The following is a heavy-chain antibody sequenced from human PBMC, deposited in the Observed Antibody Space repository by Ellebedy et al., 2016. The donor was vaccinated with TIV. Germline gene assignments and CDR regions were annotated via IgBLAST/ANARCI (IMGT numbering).Heavy chain of an antibody. J-gene: IGHJ6*02. V-gene: IGHV3-11*06. D-gene: IGHD3-3*01. Sequence: GESLKISXAASGFTFSDYYISWLRQAPGKGLEWVARIGSSSHYANYAHSVKGRFTISRDNAKNSLYLQMNSLRAEDTAVYYCARNYDVWSGYPDMAVWGQGTTVTVSS. CDR1: GFTFSDYY. CDR2: IGSSSHYA. CDR3: ARNYDVWSGYPDMAV.